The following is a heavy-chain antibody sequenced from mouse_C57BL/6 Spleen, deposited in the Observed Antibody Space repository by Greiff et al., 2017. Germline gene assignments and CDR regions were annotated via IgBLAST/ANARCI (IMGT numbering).Heavy chain of an antibody. CDR1: GISITTGNYR. Sequence: DVQLQESGPGLVKPSQTVFLTCTVTGISITTGNYRWGWLRQFPGNKLEWIGYICYSGTFTYDTSLTSRTTITRDTPKNHYFLEMKYLTAEDTATYYCARDYYTNYGGYFDVWGTGTTVTVSS. J-gene: IGHJ1*03. CDR3: ARDYYTNYGGYFDV. V-gene: IGHV3-5*01. CDR2: ICYSGTF. D-gene: IGHD2-5*01.